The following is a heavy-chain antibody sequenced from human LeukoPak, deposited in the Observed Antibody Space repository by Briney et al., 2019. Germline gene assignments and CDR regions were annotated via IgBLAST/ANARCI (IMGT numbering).Heavy chain of an antibody. CDR3: AGDPNGDYIGTFDM. CDR1: EFTFSSYG. Sequence: GGSLRLSCAASEFTFSSYGMSWVRQAPGKGLEWVSSISGSGGSTQYADSVQGRFAISRDNSRNTLYLQMNSLRAEDTAVYFCAGDPNGDYIGTFDMWGRGTMVSVSS. D-gene: IGHD4-17*01. CDR2: ISGSGGST. J-gene: IGHJ3*02. V-gene: IGHV3-23*01.